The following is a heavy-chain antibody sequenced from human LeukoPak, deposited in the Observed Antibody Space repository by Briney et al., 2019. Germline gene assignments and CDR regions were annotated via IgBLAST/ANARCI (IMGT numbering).Heavy chain of an antibody. CDR2: IKPDGSEK. D-gene: IGHD4-11*01. J-gene: IGHJ4*02. Sequence: GGSLRLSCAASGFTFSSYWMNWVRQAPGKGLEWVTTIKPDGSEKFYVDSVKGRFTIARDNADKLLYLHMKSLRAEDTAVYFCTRDKAYSSFDYWGQGTLVTVSS. V-gene: IGHV3-7*01. CDR3: TRDKAYSSFDY. CDR1: GFTFSSYW.